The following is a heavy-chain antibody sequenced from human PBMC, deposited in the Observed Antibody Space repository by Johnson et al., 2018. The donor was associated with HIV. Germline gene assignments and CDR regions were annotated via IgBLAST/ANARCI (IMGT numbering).Heavy chain of an antibody. CDR3: ARRLWFGELSPPDAFDI. D-gene: IGHD3-10*01. CDR1: GFTFSSYW. J-gene: IGHJ3*02. V-gene: IGHV3-7*01. CDR2: IKQDGSEK. Sequence: VQLVESGGGLVQPGGSLRLSCVASGFTFSSYWMSWVRQAPGKGLEWVANIKQDGSEKYYVDYVKGRFTISRENAKNSMYLQMNSLRAEDTAVYYCARRLWFGELSPPDAFDIWGQGTMVTVSP.